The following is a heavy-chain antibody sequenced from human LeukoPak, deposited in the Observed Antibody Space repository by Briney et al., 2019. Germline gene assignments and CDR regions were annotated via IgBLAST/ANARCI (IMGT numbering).Heavy chain of an antibody. Sequence: GGSLRLSCAASGFTFSSYWMNWVRQAPGKGLVWVSRINSDGSSTSYADSVKGRFTISRDNAKNTLYLQMNSLRAEDTAVYYCARVDYYDSSGYYSWGQGTLVTVSS. CDR1: GFTFSSYW. V-gene: IGHV3-74*01. CDR3: ARVDYYDSSGYYS. D-gene: IGHD3-22*01. CDR2: INSDGSST. J-gene: IGHJ4*02.